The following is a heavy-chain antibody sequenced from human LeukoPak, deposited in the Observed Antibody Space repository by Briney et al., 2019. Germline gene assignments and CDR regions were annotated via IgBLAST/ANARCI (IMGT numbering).Heavy chain of an antibody. CDR1: GGTFSSYA. V-gene: IGHV1-69*13. CDR3: ARDWGSGYWISMDV. CDR2: IIPIFGTA. Sequence: ASVKVSCKASGGTFSSYAISWVRQAPGQGLEWMGGIIPIFGTANYAQKFQGRVTITADESTSTAYMELSSLRSEDTAVYYCARDWGSGYWISMDVWGKGTTVTVSS. J-gene: IGHJ6*03. D-gene: IGHD3-22*01.